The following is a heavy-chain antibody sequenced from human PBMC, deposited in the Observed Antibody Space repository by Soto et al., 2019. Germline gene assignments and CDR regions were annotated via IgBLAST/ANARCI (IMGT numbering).Heavy chain of an antibody. CDR3: ARDLGGTRNNWFDP. CDR2: IYYSGST. CDR1: GGSISSGGYY. V-gene: IGHV4-31*03. J-gene: IGHJ5*02. D-gene: IGHD2-15*01. Sequence: SETLSLTCTVSGGSISSGGYYWSWIRQHPGKGLEWIGYIYYSGSTYYNPSLKSRVTISVDTSKNQFSLKLSPVTAADTAVYYCARDLGGTRNNWFDPWGQGTLVTVSS.